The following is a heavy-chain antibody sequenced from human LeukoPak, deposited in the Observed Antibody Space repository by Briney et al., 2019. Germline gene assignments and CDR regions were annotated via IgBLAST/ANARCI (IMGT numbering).Heavy chain of an antibody. Sequence: ASVKVSCKAPGYTFTGYYMHWVRQAPGQGLEWMGWINPNSGGTNYAQKFQGRVTMTRDTSISTAYMELSRLRSDDTAVHYCARDGLEITGTTGFDYWGQGTLVTVSS. D-gene: IGHD1-7*01. J-gene: IGHJ4*02. CDR2: INPNSGGT. V-gene: IGHV1-2*02. CDR1: GYTFTGYY. CDR3: ARDGLEITGTTGFDY.